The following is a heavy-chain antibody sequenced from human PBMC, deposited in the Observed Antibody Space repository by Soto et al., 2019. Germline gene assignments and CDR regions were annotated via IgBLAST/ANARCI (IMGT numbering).Heavy chain of an antibody. CDR1: GFTFSDYY. V-gene: IGHV3-11*04. Sequence: GGSLRLSCEASGFTFSDYYMTWFRQAPGKGLEWVSYISGGGTFAVYADSLRGRFTILRDNAKSSVYLQITSLRADDSAVYYCARGHTTVRRAYFDYWGQRPVVTVSS. CDR2: ISGGGTFA. CDR3: ARGHTTVRRAYFDY. J-gene: IGHJ4*02. D-gene: IGHD4-17*01.